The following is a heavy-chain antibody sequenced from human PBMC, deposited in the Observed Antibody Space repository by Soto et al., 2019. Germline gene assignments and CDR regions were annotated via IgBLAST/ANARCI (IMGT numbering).Heavy chain of an antibody. D-gene: IGHD6-25*01. CDR3: AGGRGYIWQNYFDL. CDR2: IYYSGTT. CDR1: GGSIDSGGPY. J-gene: IGHJ2*01. V-gene: IGHV4-31*03. Sequence: SETLSLTCTVPGGSIDSGGPYWTWIRHHPGKGLEWFGNIYYSGTTHYNPSLEGRVFISLDTSRNQFSLKVTSVTAADSAVYYCAGGRGYIWQNYFDL.